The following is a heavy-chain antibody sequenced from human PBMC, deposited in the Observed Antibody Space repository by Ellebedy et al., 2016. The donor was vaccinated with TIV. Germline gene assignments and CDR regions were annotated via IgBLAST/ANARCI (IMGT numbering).Heavy chain of an antibody. CDR3: REGHYSDV. CDR2: ISASGDDT. J-gene: IGHJ4*02. CDR1: GIRFGDFF. Sequence: GGSLRLXCATSGIRFGDFFMSWVRQAPGRGLRWVSTISASGDDTYLADSVKGRFTISRDNSRNILYLQMSSLRDEDSAIYYCREGHYSDVWGQGTQVTVSA. V-gene: IGHV3-23*01.